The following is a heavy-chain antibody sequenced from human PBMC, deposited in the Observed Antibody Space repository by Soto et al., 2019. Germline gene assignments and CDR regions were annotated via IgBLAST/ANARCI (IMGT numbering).Heavy chain of an antibody. Sequence: PSETLSLTCTVSGGSIKTNYWFWVRQPPGKGLEWIGYIYYLGSTNYNPSLKSRVTISIDTSMNQFSLELRSPTAADTAVCYCARATLYGGKAEQNWFDPWGQGTLVTVSS. CDR1: GGSIKTNY. J-gene: IGHJ5*02. CDR2: IYYLGST. D-gene: IGHD4-17*01. CDR3: ARATLYGGKAEQNWFDP. V-gene: IGHV4-59*01.